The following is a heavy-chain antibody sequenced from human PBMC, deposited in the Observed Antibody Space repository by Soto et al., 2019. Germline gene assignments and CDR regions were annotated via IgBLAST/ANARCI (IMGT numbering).Heavy chain of an antibody. J-gene: IGHJ6*01. CDR3: AADPAGIVGATRGMDV. CDR2: IVVGSGNT. D-gene: IGHD1-26*01. Sequence: SGKVCGNACGFPFTSSAVQLVRQARGHSLEWIGWIVVGSGNTNYAHKFQERVTITRDMSTSTAYMELSSLRSEDTAVYYCAADPAGIVGATRGMDVWGQGTPVTVSS. V-gene: IGHV1-58*01. CDR1: GFPFTSSA.